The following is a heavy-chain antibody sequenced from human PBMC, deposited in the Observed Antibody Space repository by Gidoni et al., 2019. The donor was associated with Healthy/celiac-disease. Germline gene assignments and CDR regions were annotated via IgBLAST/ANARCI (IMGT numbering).Heavy chain of an antibody. J-gene: IGHJ3*02. CDR2: ISAYNGNT. V-gene: IGHV1-18*01. Sequence: QVQLVQSGAEVKKPGAAVKVSCKASGYTFTSYGISWVRQAPGQGLEWMGWISAYNGNTNYAHMLQGRVTMTTDTSTSTAYMELRSLRSDDTAVYYCARDEGYSSSWRYDAFDIWGQGTMVTVSS. CDR1: GYTFTSYG. D-gene: IGHD6-13*01. CDR3: ARDEGYSSSWRYDAFDI.